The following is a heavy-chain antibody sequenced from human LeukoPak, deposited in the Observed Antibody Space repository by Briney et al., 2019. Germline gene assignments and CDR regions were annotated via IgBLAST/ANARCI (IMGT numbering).Heavy chain of an antibody. CDR2: ISHSGRT. CDR3: AREGAGYSSEWARFDP. V-gene: IGHV4-4*02. CDR1: GGSISSDTY. J-gene: IGHJ5*02. D-gene: IGHD6-19*01. Sequence: SETLSLTCTVSGGSISSDTYWSWVRQPPGKGLEWIGEISHSGRTSYNPSLKTRITMSVDKSKNQFSLNLRSVTAADTAVYYCAREGAGYSSEWARFDPWGQGTLVTVSS.